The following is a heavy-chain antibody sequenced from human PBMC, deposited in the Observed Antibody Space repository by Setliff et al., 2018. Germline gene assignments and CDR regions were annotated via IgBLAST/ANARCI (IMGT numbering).Heavy chain of an antibody. J-gene: IGHJ3*02. CDR3: ATNAGRSSSWYPRRPGEGHAFDI. D-gene: IGHD6-13*01. CDR2: ISAYNGNT. Sequence: GASVKVSCKASGYTFTSYGISWVRQAPGQGLEWMGWISAYNGNTNYAQKFQGRVTMTEDTSTDTAYMELSSLRSEDTAVYYCATNAGRSSSWYPRRPGEGHAFDIWGQGTMVTVSS. CDR1: GYTFTSYG. V-gene: IGHV1-18*01.